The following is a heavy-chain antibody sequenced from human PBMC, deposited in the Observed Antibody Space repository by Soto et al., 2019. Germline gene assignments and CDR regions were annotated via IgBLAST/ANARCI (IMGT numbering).Heavy chain of an antibody. CDR1: GYTFINYC. CDR3: ARDQSTVTTRSYYDGMDV. CDR2: ISAYSGNT. D-gene: IGHD4-4*01. Sequence: ASVKVSCKASGYTFINYCINWGRQAPGQGLEWMGWISAYSGNTFFAQNVQGRVTLTTDTFTSTAYMEVRSLRSDDTAVFYCARDQSTVTTRSYYDGMDVWGQGTTVTVSS. J-gene: IGHJ6*02. V-gene: IGHV1-18*04.